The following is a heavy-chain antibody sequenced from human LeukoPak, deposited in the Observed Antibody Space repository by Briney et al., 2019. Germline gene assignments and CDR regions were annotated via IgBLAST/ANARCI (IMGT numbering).Heavy chain of an antibody. J-gene: IGHJ4*02. V-gene: IGHV3-21*01. CDR1: GFTFSTYS. CDR2: IGFSGDYI. Sequence: GGSLRLSCAASGFTFSTYSMNWVRQGPGKGLEWVSTIGFSGDYIYYADSLKGRFTISRDNAKNSVHLQMNSLRAEDTAVYYCARSVFSGVVAAQHEFDDWGQGTLVTVSS. D-gene: IGHD2-15*01. CDR3: ARSVFSGVVAAQHEFDD.